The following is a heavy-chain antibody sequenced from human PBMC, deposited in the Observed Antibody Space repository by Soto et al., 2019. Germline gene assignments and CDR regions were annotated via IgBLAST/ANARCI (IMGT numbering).Heavy chain of an antibody. Sequence: SETLSLTCTVSGGSISSGGYYWSWIRQHPGKGLEWFGYIYYSGSTYYNPSLKSRVTISVDTSKNQFSLKLSSVTAADTAVYYCARGGRRSPGMDVWGQGTTVTVSS. J-gene: IGHJ6*02. CDR2: IYYSGST. V-gene: IGHV4-31*03. CDR3: ARGGRRSPGMDV. CDR1: GGSISSGGYY.